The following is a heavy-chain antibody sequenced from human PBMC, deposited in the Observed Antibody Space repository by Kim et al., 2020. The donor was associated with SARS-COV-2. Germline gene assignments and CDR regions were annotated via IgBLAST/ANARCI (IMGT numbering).Heavy chain of an antibody. CDR1: GFTFSSYS. J-gene: IGHJ4*02. V-gene: IGHV3-21*01. Sequence: GGSLRLSCAASGFTFSSYSMNWVRQAPGKGLEWVSSISSSSSYIYYADSVKGRFTISRDNAKNSLYLQMNSLRAEDTAVYYCARDWYGSGWNSVFDYWGQGTLVTVSS. D-gene: IGHD3-10*01. CDR3: ARDWYGSGWNSVFDY. CDR2: ISSSSSYI.